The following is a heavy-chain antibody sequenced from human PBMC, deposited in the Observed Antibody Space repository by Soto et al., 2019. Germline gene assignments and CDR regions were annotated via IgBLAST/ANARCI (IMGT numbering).Heavy chain of an antibody. Sequence: EVLLLDSGGGLVQPGGSLRLSCAASGFTFSNYAMTWVRQAPGKGLEWVSTINNSGGSTYYADSVKGRFTISRDNYNNTLYLQVNSLRAEDTAVYYCAKARLGRGVDYWGQVTLVTVAA. J-gene: IGHJ4*02. CDR3: AKARLGRGVDY. CDR1: GFTFSNYA. CDR2: INNSGGST. V-gene: IGHV3-23*01. D-gene: IGHD3-10*01.